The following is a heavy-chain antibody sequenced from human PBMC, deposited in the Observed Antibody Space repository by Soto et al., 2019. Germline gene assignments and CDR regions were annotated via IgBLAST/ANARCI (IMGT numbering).Heavy chain of an antibody. D-gene: IGHD3-22*01. CDR3: AKSPGMYYYDSSGYYHYDY. Sequence: PGGSLRLSCAASGFTFSSYAMHWVRQAPGKGLEWVSAISGSGVSTYYADSVKGRFTISRDNSKNTLYLQMNSLRAEDTAVYYCAKSPGMYYYDSSGYYHYDYWGQGTLVTVSS. CDR1: GFTFSSYA. V-gene: IGHV3-23*01. CDR2: ISGSGVST. J-gene: IGHJ4*02.